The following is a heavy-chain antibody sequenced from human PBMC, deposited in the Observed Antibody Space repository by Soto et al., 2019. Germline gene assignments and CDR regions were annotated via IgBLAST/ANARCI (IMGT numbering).Heavy chain of an antibody. CDR3: AKDNGSGWYYFDY. V-gene: IGHV3-30*18. CDR2: ISYDGSNK. D-gene: IGHD6-19*01. Sequence: LRLSCAASGFTFSSYGMHWVRQAPGKGLEWVAVISYDGSNKYYADSVKGRFTISRDNSKNTLYLQMNSLRAEDTAVYYCAKDNGSGWYYFDYWGQGTLVTVSS. J-gene: IGHJ4*02. CDR1: GFTFSSYG.